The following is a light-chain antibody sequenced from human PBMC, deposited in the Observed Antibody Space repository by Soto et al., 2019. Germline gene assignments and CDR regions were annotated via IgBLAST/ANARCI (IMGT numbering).Light chain of an antibody. J-gene: IGKJ5*01. Sequence: DIQMTQSPASLSVSVGDRVTITGLASQSINNYLNWYLQRPCQAPKLLIRSASTLQRGVPSSFSGSGSRTEFTLTIADLQPDDFGTYYCQQSLTMPITFGHGTRLEIK. CDR3: QQSLTMPIT. V-gene: IGKV1-39*01. CDR2: SAS. CDR1: QSINNY.